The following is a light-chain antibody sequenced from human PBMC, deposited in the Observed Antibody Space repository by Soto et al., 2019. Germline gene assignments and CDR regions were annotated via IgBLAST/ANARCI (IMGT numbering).Light chain of an antibody. CDR3: QQYDDSET. Sequence: EIVLTQSPGTLSLSPGERATLSCRVSQSVSSDYLAWYQQKPGQAPRLLIYGASTRAVGIPDRFSGSGSGTDFSLTISRLEPEDFAVYYCQQYDDSETFGQGTKVEIK. V-gene: IGKV3-20*01. J-gene: IGKJ1*01. CDR1: QSVSSDY. CDR2: GAS.